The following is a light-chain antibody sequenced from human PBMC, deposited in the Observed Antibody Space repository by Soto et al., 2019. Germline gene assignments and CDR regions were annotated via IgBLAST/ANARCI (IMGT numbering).Light chain of an antibody. J-gene: IGLJ1*01. V-gene: IGLV2-14*01. CDR3: SSYTPASTL. Sequence: QSVLTQPASVSGSPGQSIAISCTGTSSDIGGYNYVSWYQQHPGKAPKLILYDVGTRPSGVSDRFSGSKSGNTASLTISGLQAEDEADYYCSSYTPASTLFGTGTKVTVL. CDR2: DVG. CDR1: SSDIGGYNY.